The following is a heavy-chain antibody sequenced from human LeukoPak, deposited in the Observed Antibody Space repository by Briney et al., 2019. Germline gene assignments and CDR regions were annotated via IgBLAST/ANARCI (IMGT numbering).Heavy chain of an antibody. D-gene: IGHD6-13*01. J-gene: IGHJ4*02. Sequence: GGSLRLSCAASGFTFSSYAMSWVRQAPGKGLEWVSAISGSGGSTYYADSVKGRFTISRDNSKNTLYLQMNNLRAEDTAVYYCAKYPGIAAAGPNFYWGQGTLVTVSS. CDR2: ISGSGGST. V-gene: IGHV3-23*01. CDR1: GFTFSSYA. CDR3: AKYPGIAAAGPNFY.